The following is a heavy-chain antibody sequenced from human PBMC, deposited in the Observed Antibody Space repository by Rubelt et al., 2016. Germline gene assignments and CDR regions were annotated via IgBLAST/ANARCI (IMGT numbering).Heavy chain of an antibody. CDR3: ARDRHNYGPVDY. Sequence: QVQLQESGPGLVKPWETLSLTCTVSGGSISNYYWGWIRQPPGKGLEWIGNIYYSGSPNYNPSLESRVTISVEPSNNHFSLNLTPWTAADTAVYFCARDRHNYGPVDYWGQGILVTVSS. D-gene: IGHD5-18*01. CDR1: GGSISNYY. CDR2: IYYSGSP. J-gene: IGHJ4*02. V-gene: IGHV4-59*12.